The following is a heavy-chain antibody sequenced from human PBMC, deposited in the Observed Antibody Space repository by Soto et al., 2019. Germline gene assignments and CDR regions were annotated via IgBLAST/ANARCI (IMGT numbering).Heavy chain of an antibody. Sequence: GGSLRLSCAASGFTFSSYGMHWVRQAPGKGLEWVAVISYDESNKYYADSVKGRFTISRDNSKNTLYLQMNSLRAEDTAVYYCANLVGATDYYYYYYGMDVWGQGTTVTVSS. CDR2: ISYDESNK. V-gene: IGHV3-30*18. D-gene: IGHD1-26*01. CDR3: ANLVGATDYYYYYYGMDV. J-gene: IGHJ6*02. CDR1: GFTFSSYG.